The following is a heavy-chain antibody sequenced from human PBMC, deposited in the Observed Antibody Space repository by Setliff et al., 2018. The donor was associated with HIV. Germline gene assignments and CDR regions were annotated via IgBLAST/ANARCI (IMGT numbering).Heavy chain of an antibody. CDR2: ISTYDGQR. D-gene: IGHD3-10*01. J-gene: IGHJ6*02. Sequence: ASVKVSCKSSGYTFSQYGISWVHQAPGQGLEWMGWISTYDGQRNYAQKVQGRVTFTTDTSTSTAYMELRSLRSDDTAVYYCAREGVREPPSNTLYYGMDVWGQGTTVTVSS. V-gene: IGHV1-18*01. CDR3: AREGVREPPSNTLYYGMDV. CDR1: GYTFSQYG.